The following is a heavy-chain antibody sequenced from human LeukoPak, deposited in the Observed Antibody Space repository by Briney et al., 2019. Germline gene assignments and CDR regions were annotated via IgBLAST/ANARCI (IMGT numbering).Heavy chain of an antibody. Sequence: SSETLSLTCTVSGGSISSSNYYWGWIRRPPGKGLEWIATIYYSGSTYYNPSLKSRVTISIDTSKNQFSLKLNSVTAADTAVYYCARHPSTVVFDFWGQGTLVTVSS. D-gene: IGHD4-23*01. J-gene: IGHJ4*02. CDR1: GGSISSSNYY. V-gene: IGHV4-39*01. CDR3: ARHPSTVVFDF. CDR2: IYYSGST.